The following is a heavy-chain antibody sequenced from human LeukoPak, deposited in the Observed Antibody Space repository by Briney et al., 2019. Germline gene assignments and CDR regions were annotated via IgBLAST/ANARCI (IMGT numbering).Heavy chain of an antibody. CDR3: ARDHKQWLVGPYYYYYMDV. J-gene: IGHJ6*03. CDR2: IYSSGST. D-gene: IGHD6-19*01. CDR1: GASISGSGYY. V-gene: IGHV4-39*07. Sequence: SETLSLTCTVSGASISGSGYYWGWIRQPPGKGLEWIGSIYSSGSTYYNASLQSRVTISVDTSKNQFSLKLSSVTAADTAVYYCARDHKQWLVGPYYYYYMDVWGKGTTVTISS.